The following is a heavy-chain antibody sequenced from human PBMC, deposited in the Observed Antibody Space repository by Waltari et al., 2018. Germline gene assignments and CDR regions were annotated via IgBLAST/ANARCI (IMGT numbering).Heavy chain of an antibody. CDR3: AKSWNTHYYYYIDV. J-gene: IGHJ6*03. V-gene: IGHV4-4*09. CDR1: GGSFTTYS. Sequence: QVTLQQSGPRVVKPSGTLSLTCTVSGGSFTTYSWSWLRLPPGKVLEWIGYVSVTGGTNYSPTLQSRVTLSADPSENQVSLTLTSVTAADTAVYYCAKSWNTHYYYYIDVWGKGTTVTVSS. D-gene: IGHD1-1*01. CDR2: VSVTGGT.